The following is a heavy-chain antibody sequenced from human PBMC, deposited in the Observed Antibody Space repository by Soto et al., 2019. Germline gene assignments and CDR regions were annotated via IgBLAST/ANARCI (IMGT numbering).Heavy chain of an antibody. CDR2: ISGSGGST. J-gene: IGHJ4*02. Sequence: PGGFPRPSFSTPWFPFCSYALSWVPPAPGKGLEWVSAISGSGGSTYYADSVKGRFTISRDNSKNTLYLQMNSLRAEDTAVYYCAKAYHYYDSSGADYWGQGTLVTVSS. CDR1: WFPFCSYA. V-gene: IGHV3-23*01. D-gene: IGHD3-22*01. CDR3: AKAYHYYDSSGADY.